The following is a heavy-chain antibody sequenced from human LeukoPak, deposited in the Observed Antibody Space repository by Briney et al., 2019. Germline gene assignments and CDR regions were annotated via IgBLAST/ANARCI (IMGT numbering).Heavy chain of an antibody. J-gene: IGHJ5*02. CDR1: GFTFNTYT. V-gene: IGHV3-48*01. D-gene: IGHD1-1*01. CDR3: ARGWSDWFDP. Sequence: GGSLRLSCAASGFTFNTYTMNWVRQAPGKGLEWVSYISGSSGIIDYADSVRGRFTISRDNAKNSLYLQMNSLRAEDTAVYYCARGWSDWFDPWGQGTLVTVSS. CDR2: ISGSSGII.